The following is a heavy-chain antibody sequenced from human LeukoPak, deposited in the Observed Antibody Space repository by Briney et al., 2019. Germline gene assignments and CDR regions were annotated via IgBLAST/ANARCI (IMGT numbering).Heavy chain of an antibody. J-gene: IGHJ4*02. CDR3: ARVFVGTTGGFDY. D-gene: IGHD1-14*01. Sequence: ASVKVSCKASGYTFTGYYMHWVRQAPGQGLEWMGWINPNSGGTNYAQKFQGRVTMTRDTSISTAYMELSRLRSDDTAVYYCARVFVGTTGGFDYWGQGTLVTVSS. CDR1: GYTFTGYY. CDR2: INPNSGGT. V-gene: IGHV1-2*02.